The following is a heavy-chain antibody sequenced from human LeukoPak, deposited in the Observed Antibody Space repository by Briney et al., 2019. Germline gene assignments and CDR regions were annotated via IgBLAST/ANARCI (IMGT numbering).Heavy chain of an antibody. J-gene: IGHJ4*02. CDR1: GFTFSSFW. CDR3: ARDSRFFGY. CDR2: IKHDGSDK. V-gene: IGHV3-7*01. Sequence: GGSLRLSCAASGFTFSSFWMTWVRQAPGKGLEWVANIKHDGSDKYHVDSVKGRFTISRDNAKNLLYLQMNSLRVEDTAVYYCARDSRFFGYWGQGTLVTVSS.